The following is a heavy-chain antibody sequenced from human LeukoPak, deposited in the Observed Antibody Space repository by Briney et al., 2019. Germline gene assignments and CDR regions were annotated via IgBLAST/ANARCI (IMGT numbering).Heavy chain of an antibody. J-gene: IGHJ4*02. CDR2: IYYSGST. D-gene: IGHD5-18*01. V-gene: IGHV4-59*01. Sequence: SETLSLTCTVSGGSISSYYWIWIRQPPGKGLEWIGYIYYSGSTNYNPSLKSRVTISEDTSKNQFSLKLSSVTAADTAVYYCARGQQLWSALMYNRGQGTLVTVSS. CDR3: ARGQQLWSALMYN. CDR1: GGSISSYY.